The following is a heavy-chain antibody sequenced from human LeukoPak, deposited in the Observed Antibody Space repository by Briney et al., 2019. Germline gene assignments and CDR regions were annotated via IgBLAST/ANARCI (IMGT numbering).Heavy chain of an antibody. D-gene: IGHD6-13*01. V-gene: IGHV1-18*01. CDR3: ARVEEAAAGNWFDP. Sequence: ASVKVSCKAPGYTFTSYGISWVRQAPGQGLEWMGWISAYNGNTNYAQKLQGRVTMTTDTSTSTAYMELRSLRSDDTAVYYCARVEEAAAGNWFDPWGQGTLVTVSS. CDR1: GYTFTSYG. J-gene: IGHJ5*02. CDR2: ISAYNGNT.